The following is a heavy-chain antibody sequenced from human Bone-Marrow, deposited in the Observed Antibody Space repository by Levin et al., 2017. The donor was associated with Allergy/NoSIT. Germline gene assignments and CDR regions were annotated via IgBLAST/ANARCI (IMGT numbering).Heavy chain of an antibody. CDR2: ISHHGTFI. CDR3: TRDDGYCTGGTCYSGFFHP. Sequence: PGGSLRLSCATSGFSISSYGMHWVRQAAGKGLEWVAVISHHGTFIYYADSVKGRFTISRDTSTNTVYLQMNSLRAEDTAVYYCTRDDGYCTGGTCYSGFFHPWGQGTLVTVSS. D-gene: IGHD2-15*01. CDR1: GFSISSYG. V-gene: IGHV3-33*05. J-gene: IGHJ5*02.